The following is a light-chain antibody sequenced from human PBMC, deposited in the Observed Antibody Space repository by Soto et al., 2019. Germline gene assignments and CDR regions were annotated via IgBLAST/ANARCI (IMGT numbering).Light chain of an antibody. CDR1: SSDVGGYNY. CDR3: STYRSSSTHWV. J-gene: IGLJ3*02. CDR2: DVS. V-gene: IGLV2-14*01. Sequence: QSALTQPASVSGSPGQSITISCTGTSSDVGGYNYVSWYQQHPGKAPKLMIYDVSNRPSGVSNRFSGSKSGNTASLTISGLQADYEADYYCSTYRSSSTHWVFGGGTKVTVL.